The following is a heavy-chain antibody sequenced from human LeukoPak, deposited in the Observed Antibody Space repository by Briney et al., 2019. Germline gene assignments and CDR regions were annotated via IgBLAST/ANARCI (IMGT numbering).Heavy chain of an antibody. Sequence: PSETLSLTCAVYGGSFSGYYWSWIRQPPGKGLEWIGEINHSGSTNYNPSLKSRVTISVDTSKNQFSLKLNSVTAADTAVSYCAAGPLLSCSGGSCYLVSRLKGWYFDYWGQGTLVTVSS. D-gene: IGHD2-15*01. CDR2: INHSGST. J-gene: IGHJ4*02. CDR3: AAGPLLSCSGGSCYLVSRLKGWYFDY. V-gene: IGHV4-34*01. CDR1: GGSFSGYY.